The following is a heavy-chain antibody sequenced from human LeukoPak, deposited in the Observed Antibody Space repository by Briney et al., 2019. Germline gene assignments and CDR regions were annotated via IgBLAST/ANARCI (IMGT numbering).Heavy chain of an antibody. CDR2: IGPRSGDI. CDR1: GFTFRIYS. J-gene: IGHJ5*02. D-gene: IGHD3-10*01. CDR3: ARDRGARGRGLA. V-gene: IGHV3-21*01. Sequence: PGGRLRLSCSASGFTFRIYSMNWVRQGPGPGLEWVSSIGPRSGDIYYADSVKGRFTISRDNDKNSLYLQMNSLRAEDTAVYYCARDRGARGRGLAWGQGTQVTVSS.